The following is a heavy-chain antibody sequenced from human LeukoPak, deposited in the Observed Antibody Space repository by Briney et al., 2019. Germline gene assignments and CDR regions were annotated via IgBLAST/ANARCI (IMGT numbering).Heavy chain of an antibody. CDR2: ITGSGGNT. D-gene: IGHD6-13*01. V-gene: IGHV3-23*01. CDR3: AKESPVAATGRSWFDP. J-gene: IGHJ5*02. Sequence: PGGSLRLSCAASGFTFSSYAMSWVRQAPGKGLEWVSTITGSGGNTYYADSVKGRFTISRDNSKNTLYLQMNSLRAEDTATYYCAKESPVAATGRSWFDPWGQGTLVTVSS. CDR1: GFTFSSYA.